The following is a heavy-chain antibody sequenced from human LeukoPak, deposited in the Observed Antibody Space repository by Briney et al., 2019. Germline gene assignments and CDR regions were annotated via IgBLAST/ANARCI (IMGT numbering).Heavy chain of an antibody. CDR2: IIPILGIA. Sequence: GASVKVSCKASGGTFSSYAISWVRQAPGQGLEWMGRIIPILGIANYAQKFQGRVTITADKSTSTAYMELSSLRSEDTAVYYCARGSYDFWSGYSNWFDPWGQGTLVTVSS. J-gene: IGHJ5*02. CDR3: ARGSYDFWSGYSNWFDP. V-gene: IGHV1-69*04. D-gene: IGHD3-3*01. CDR1: GGTFSSYA.